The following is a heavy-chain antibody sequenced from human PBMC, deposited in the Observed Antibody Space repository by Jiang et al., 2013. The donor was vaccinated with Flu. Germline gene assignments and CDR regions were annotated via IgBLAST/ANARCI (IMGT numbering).Heavy chain of an antibody. CDR2: INIGNANT. V-gene: IGHV1-3*04. Sequence: GAEVKKPGASVKLSCKASGYTFTTYAVHWVRQAPGQRLEWMGWINIGNANTKYSPKFQGRVSITRDTSASTAYMEVSSLTSEDTAVYYCARRIVRSFDYWGQGPWSPSP. D-gene: IGHD6-6*01. CDR3: ARRIVRSFDY. CDR1: GYTFTTYA. J-gene: IGHJ4*02.